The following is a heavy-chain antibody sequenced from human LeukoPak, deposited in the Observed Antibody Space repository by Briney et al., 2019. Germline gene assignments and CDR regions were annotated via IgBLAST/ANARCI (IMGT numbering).Heavy chain of an antibody. Sequence: GGSLRLSCAASGFTFNNYWMHWVRQAPGKGLVWVSRVNSDGSSTSYADSVKGRFTISRDNAKNTVYLQMKSLRDDDTAVYYCARAQAVAGTGGFDPWGQGTPVTVSS. D-gene: IGHD6-19*01. CDR2: VNSDGSST. J-gene: IGHJ5*02. CDR1: GFTFNNYW. CDR3: ARAQAVAGTGGFDP. V-gene: IGHV3-74*01.